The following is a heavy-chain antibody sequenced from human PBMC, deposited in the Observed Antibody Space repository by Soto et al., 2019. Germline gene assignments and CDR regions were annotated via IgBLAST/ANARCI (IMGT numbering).Heavy chain of an antibody. V-gene: IGHV4-34*01. D-gene: IGHD3-10*01. CDR1: GGSFSGYY. CDR2: INHSGST. CDR3: ARGTWFGFDY. Sequence: SETLSLTCAVYGGSFSGYYWSWIRQPPGKGLEWIGEINHSGSTNYNPSLKSRVTISVDTSKNQFSLKLSSVTAADTAVYYCARGTWFGFDYWGQGTLVTVSS. J-gene: IGHJ4*02.